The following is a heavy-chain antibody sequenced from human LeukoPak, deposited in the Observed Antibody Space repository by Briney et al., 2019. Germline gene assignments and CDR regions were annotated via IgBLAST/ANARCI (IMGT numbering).Heavy chain of an antibody. Sequence: ASVKVSCKVSGYTLTELSMHWVRQAPGKGLEWMGGFDPEDGETIYAQKFQGRVTTTEDTSTDTAYMELSSLRSEDTAVYYCATPRRAPLDAFDIWGQGTMVTVSS. J-gene: IGHJ3*02. CDR1: GYTLTELS. CDR3: ATPRRAPLDAFDI. CDR2: FDPEDGET. V-gene: IGHV1-24*01.